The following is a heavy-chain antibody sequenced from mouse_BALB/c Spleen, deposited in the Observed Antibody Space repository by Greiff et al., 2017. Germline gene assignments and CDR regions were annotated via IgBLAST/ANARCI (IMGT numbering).Heavy chain of an antibody. Sequence: EVQLVESGGGLVQPGGSMKLSCVASGFTFSNYWMNWVRQSPEKGLEWVAEIRLKSNNYATHYAESVKGRFTISRDDSKSSVYLQMNNLRAEDTGIYYCTRGDYDRFAYWGQGTLVTVSA. CDR1: GFTFSNYW. CDR2: IRLKSNNYAT. J-gene: IGHJ3*01. CDR3: TRGDYDRFAY. V-gene: IGHV6-6*02. D-gene: IGHD2-4*01.